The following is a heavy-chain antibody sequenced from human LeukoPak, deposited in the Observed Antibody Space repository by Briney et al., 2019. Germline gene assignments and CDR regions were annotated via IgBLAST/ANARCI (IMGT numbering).Heavy chain of an antibody. CDR3: ASSGVCGGDCYSHIDY. J-gene: IGHJ4*02. V-gene: IGHV4-34*01. Sequence: SETLSLTCAVYGGSFSGYYWSWIRQPPGKGLEWIGEINHSGSTNYNPSLKSRVTISVDTSKNQFSLKLSSVTAADTAVYYCASSGVCGGDCYSHIDYWGQGTLVTVSS. D-gene: IGHD2-21*02. CDR1: GGSFSGYY. CDR2: INHSGST.